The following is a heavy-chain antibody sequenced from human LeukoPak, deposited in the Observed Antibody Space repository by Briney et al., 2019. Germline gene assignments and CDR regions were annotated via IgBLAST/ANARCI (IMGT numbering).Heavy chain of an antibody. J-gene: IGHJ4*02. CDR2: VYHLGST. CDR3: TTLMAAKGY. D-gene: IGHD5-24*01. Sequence: SETLSLTCGVSGGSVSGSNWWRWVRQPPGKGLEWIGEVYHLGSTNYNPSLKSRVTLSVDKSKNHLSLNLSSVTAADTAVYYCTTLMAAKGYWGQGTLVTVSS. V-gene: IGHV4-4*02. CDR1: GGSVSGSNW.